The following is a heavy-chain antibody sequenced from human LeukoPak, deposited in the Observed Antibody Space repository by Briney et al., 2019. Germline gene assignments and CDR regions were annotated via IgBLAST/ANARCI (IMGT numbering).Heavy chain of an antibody. CDR1: GGSFSGYY. D-gene: IGHD6-19*01. CDR2: INHSGST. J-gene: IGHJ6*03. V-gene: IGHV4-34*01. Sequence: SETLSLTCAVYGGSFSGYYWSWIRQPPGEGLEWIGEINHSGSTNYNPSLKSLKSRVTISVDTSKNQFSLKLSSVTAADTAVYYCARASGWYFNYMDVWGKGTTVTVSS. CDR3: ARASGWYFNYMDV.